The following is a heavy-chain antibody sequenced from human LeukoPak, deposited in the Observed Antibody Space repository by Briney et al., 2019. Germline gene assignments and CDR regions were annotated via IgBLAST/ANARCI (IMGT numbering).Heavy chain of an antibody. J-gene: IGHJ4*02. V-gene: IGHV4-61*02. CDR3: ASSNWLRDANFDS. CDR1: GGSISSGSYY. CDR2: IYTSGST. D-gene: IGHD6-13*01. Sequence: SETLSLTCTVSGGSISSGSYYWSWIRQPAGKGLEWIGRIYTSGSTNYNPSLKSRVTISVDTPKNQFSLKLTSVTASDSAVYYCASSNWLRDANFDSWGQGTLVTVS.